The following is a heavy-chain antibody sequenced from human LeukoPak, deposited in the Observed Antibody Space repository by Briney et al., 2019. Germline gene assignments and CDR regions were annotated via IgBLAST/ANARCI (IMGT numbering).Heavy chain of an antibody. CDR2: INPNSGGT. CDR3: ARDRWNYYYYMDV. Sequence: ASVKVSCKASGYTFTGYYMHWVRQATGQGHEWMGWINPNSGGTNYAQKFQGRVTMTRDTSISTAYMELSRLRSDDTAVYYCARDRWNYYYYMDVWGKGTTVTVSS. V-gene: IGHV1-2*02. J-gene: IGHJ6*03. D-gene: IGHD2-15*01. CDR1: GYTFTGYY.